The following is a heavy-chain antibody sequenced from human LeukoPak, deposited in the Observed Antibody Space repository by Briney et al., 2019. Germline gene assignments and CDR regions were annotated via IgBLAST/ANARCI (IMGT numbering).Heavy chain of an antibody. CDR1: GGSFSGYY. CDR2: IYYSGST. Sequence: SETLSLTCAVYGGSFSGYYWSWIRQPPGKGLEWIGYIYYSGSTNYNPSLKSRVTISVDTSKNQFSLKLSSVTAADTAVYYCATASSWGAFDIWGQGTMVTVSS. D-gene: IGHD6-13*01. J-gene: IGHJ3*02. CDR3: ATASSWGAFDI. V-gene: IGHV4-59*08.